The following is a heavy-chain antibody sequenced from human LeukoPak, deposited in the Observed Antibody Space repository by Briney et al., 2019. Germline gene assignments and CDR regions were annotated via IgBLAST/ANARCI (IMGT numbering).Heavy chain of an antibody. CDR2: INHSGST. Sequence: ASETLSLTCTVSGYSISSDYYWSWIRQPPGKGLEWIGEINHSGSTNYNPSLKSRVTISVDTSKNQFSLKLSSVTAADTAVYYCARAVDDSIGYGMDVWGQGTTVTVSS. J-gene: IGHJ6*02. D-gene: IGHD3-22*01. V-gene: IGHV4-38-2*02. CDR1: GYSISSDYY. CDR3: ARAVDDSIGYGMDV.